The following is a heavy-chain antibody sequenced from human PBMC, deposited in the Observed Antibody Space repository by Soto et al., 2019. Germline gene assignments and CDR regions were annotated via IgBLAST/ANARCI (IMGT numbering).Heavy chain of an antibody. CDR1: GGSISGGNYY. CDR2: IYYSGST. V-gene: IGHV4-30-4*01. CDR3: ASILEPDYGDWFYFDS. Sequence: SETLSLTCTVSGGSISGGNYYWSWIRQPPGKGLEWIGYIYYSGSTYYNPSLRSRVTISVDTSKNQLSLKLTSVTAADTAVYYCASILEPDYGDWFYFDSCGQGTLVTVSS. J-gene: IGHJ4*02. D-gene: IGHD4-17*01.